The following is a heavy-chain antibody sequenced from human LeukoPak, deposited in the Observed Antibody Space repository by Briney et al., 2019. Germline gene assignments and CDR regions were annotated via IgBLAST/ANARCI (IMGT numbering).Heavy chain of an antibody. D-gene: IGHD6-13*01. CDR1: GGSISSHY. CDR3: ARDSSRSLDY. V-gene: IGHV4-59*11. J-gene: IGHJ4*02. CDR2: IYYSGST. Sequence: SETLSLTCTVSGGSISSHYWSWIRQPPGKGLEWIGYIYYSGSTSYNPSLKSRVTISVDTSKNQFSLKLSSVTAADTAVYYCARDSSRSLDYWGQGALVTVAS.